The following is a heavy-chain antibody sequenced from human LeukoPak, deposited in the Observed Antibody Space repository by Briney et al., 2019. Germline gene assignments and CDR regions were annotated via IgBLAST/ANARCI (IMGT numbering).Heavy chain of an antibody. V-gene: IGHV3-15*01. J-gene: IGHJ1*01. CDR1: GGSINNYY. D-gene: IGHD3-22*01. CDR2: IKSKTDGGTI. CDR3: TTDLSELDDSGYYAKYFHH. Sequence: ETLSLTCTVSGGSINNYYWSWVRQAPGKGLEWVGRIKSKTDGGTIDYAAPVKGRFTISRDDSKDTLFLQMNSLKTEDTAVYYCTTDLSELDDSGYYAKYFHHWGQGTLVTVSS.